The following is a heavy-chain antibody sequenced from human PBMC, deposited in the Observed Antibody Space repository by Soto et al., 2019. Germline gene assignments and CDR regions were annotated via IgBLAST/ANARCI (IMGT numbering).Heavy chain of an antibody. V-gene: IGHV1-69*01. J-gene: IGHJ4*02. CDR3: AREGSGYNF. CDR2: IVPVFGRP. CDR1: GVAFGSIS. Sequence: ASVKVSCEASGVAFGSISISWVRQAPGQGLEWMGGIVPVFGRPNYAQRFRGRLTITADESTSTGYMELISLRSDDTAVYYWAREGSGYNFWGKGTQVTVSS. D-gene: IGHD5-12*01.